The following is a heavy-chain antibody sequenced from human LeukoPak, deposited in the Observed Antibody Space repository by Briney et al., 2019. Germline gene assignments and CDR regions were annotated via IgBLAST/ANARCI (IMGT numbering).Heavy chain of an antibody. D-gene: IGHD1-26*01. CDR3: ARAYSGSYRTTLFY. J-gene: IGHJ4*02. V-gene: IGHV3-7*01. Sequence: GGSLRLSCTASGFTFSSFWMAWVRQAPGKGLEWVANIKQDGSLQHYGDSVKGRFTISRDNAKNSLYLQMNSLRAEDTAVYYCARAYSGSYRTTLFYWGQGTLVTVTS. CDR2: IKQDGSLQ. CDR1: GFTFSSFW.